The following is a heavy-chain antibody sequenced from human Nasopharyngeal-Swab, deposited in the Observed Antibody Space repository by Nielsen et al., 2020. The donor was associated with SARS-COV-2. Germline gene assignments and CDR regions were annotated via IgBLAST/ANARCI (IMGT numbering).Heavy chain of an antibody. CDR1: GYTFSSYA. J-gene: IGHJ4*02. CDR2: INAGNGNT. V-gene: IGHV1-3*01. CDR3: ARGGLRELDY. Sequence: SVTVSCKASGYTFSSYAMHWVRQAPAQRLEWMGWINAGNGNTKYSQKFQGRVTITRDTSASTAYMELSSLRSEDTAVYYCARGGLRELDYWGQGTLVTVSS. D-gene: IGHD4-17*01.